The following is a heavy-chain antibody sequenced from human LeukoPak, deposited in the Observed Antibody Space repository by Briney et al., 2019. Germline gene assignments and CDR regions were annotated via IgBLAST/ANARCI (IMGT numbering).Heavy chain of an antibody. Sequence: ASVKVSCKASGYTFTSYDINWVRQAAGQGLEWMGWMNPNSDNTGYSQNFQGRVTFTRDTSISTAYMELRSLRSDDTAVYYCARDQHYDFWSGLFDYWGQGTLVTVSS. CDR1: GYTFTSYD. V-gene: IGHV1-8*03. D-gene: IGHD3-3*01. CDR2: MNPNSDNT. CDR3: ARDQHYDFWSGLFDY. J-gene: IGHJ4*02.